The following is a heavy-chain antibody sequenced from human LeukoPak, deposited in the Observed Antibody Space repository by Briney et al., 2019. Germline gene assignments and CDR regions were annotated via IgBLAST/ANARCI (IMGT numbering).Heavy chain of an antibody. CDR2: FHTDGTT. D-gene: IGHD5-24*01. J-gene: IGHJ5*02. CDR1: GFTFSSYA. CDR3: TRAVEMTTIWVS. Sequence: PGGSLRLSCAASGFTFSSYAMSWVRQAPEKGLEWVSGFHTDGTTYYANSVKGRFTISWDYSKNTVYLQLNSLRAEDTAVYYCTRAVEMTTIWVSWGQGTLVTVSS. V-gene: IGHV3-53*01.